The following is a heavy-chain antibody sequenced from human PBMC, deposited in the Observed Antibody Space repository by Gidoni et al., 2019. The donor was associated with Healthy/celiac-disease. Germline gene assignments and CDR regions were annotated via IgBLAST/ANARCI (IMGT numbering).Heavy chain of an antibody. Sequence: EVQLVESGGGLVQPGGSLRLSCAASGFTFSSYWMSWVRQAPGKGLEWVANIKQDGSEKYYVDSVKGRFTISRDNAKNSLYLQMNSLRAEDTAVYYCARDGLLWFGELHYWGQGTLVTVSS. J-gene: IGHJ4*02. CDR3: ARDGLLWFGELHY. CDR1: GFTFSSYW. CDR2: IKQDGSEK. V-gene: IGHV3-7*01. D-gene: IGHD3-10*01.